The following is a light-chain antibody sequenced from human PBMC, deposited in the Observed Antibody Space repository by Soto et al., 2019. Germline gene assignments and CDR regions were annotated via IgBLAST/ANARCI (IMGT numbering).Light chain of an antibody. Sequence: EIVMTQSPATLSVSPGERATLSCRASHDVTTYLAWYQQKSGQAPRLPIYAASTRATGIPARFSGSGSGTDFTLTITRLEPEDFAVYYCQQYGSSLITFGQGTRLEIK. J-gene: IGKJ5*01. CDR2: AAS. CDR3: QQYGSSLIT. V-gene: IGKV3-15*01. CDR1: HDVTTY.